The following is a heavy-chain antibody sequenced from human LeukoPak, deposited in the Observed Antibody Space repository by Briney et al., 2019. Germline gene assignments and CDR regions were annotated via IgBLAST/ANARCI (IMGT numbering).Heavy chain of an antibody. V-gene: IGHV3-11*01. Sequence: GRSLRLSCAASGFTFSDYYMSWIRQAPGKGLEWVSYITSSSSTIYYADSVKGRFTISRDNAKNSLYLQMNSLRAEDTAVYYCARDGHYDILTGYFQDWGQGTLVTVSS. D-gene: IGHD3-9*01. CDR2: ITSSSSTI. CDR1: GFTFSDYY. CDR3: ARDGHYDILTGYFQD. J-gene: IGHJ1*01.